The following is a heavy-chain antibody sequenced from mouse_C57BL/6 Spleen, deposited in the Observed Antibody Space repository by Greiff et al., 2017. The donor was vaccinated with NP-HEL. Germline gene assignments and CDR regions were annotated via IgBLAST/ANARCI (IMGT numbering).Heavy chain of an antibody. Sequence: EVMLVESGGGLVKPGGSPKLSCAASGFTFSSYAMSWVRQTPEKRLEWVATISDGGSYTYYPDNVKGRFTISRDNAKNNLYLQMSHLKSEDTAMYYCARERLRGYFDYWGQGTTLTVSS. J-gene: IGHJ2*01. CDR3: ARERLRGYFDY. D-gene: IGHD2-4*01. V-gene: IGHV5-4*01. CDR2: ISDGGSYT. CDR1: GFTFSSYA.